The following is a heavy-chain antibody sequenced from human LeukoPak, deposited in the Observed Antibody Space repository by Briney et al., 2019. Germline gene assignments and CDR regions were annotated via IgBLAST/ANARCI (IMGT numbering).Heavy chain of an antibody. Sequence: SETLSLTCIVSGGSICSGSYYWSWIRQPAGKGLEWIGRIYTSGSTNYNPSLKSRVTISVDTSKNQFSLRLSSVTAADTAVYYCATMTSASWGYFQHWGRGTLVTVSS. J-gene: IGHJ1*01. CDR2: IYTSGST. V-gene: IGHV4-61*02. D-gene: IGHD3-16*01. CDR3: ATMTSASWGYFQH. CDR1: GGSICSGSYY.